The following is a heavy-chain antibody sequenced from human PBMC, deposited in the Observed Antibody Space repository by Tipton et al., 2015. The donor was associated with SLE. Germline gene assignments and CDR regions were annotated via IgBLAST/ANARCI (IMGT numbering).Heavy chain of an antibody. CDR2: IYYSGNT. CDR3: ARGIGSSSKWYFDL. D-gene: IGHD6-6*01. CDR1: GGSISSFH. J-gene: IGHJ2*01. V-gene: IGHV4-59*12. Sequence: TLSLTCTVSGGSISSFHWSWIRQPPGKGLEWIGYIYYSGNTNCNPSLKSRVTISVDTSNNQFSLKLNSVTAADTAVYYCARGIGSSSKWYFDLWGRGTLVTVSS.